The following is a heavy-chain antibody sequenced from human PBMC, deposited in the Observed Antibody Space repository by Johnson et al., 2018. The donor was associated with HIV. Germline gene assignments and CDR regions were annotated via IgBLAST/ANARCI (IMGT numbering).Heavy chain of an antibody. CDR3: AKVGAMVVTPRGEAFDI. D-gene: IGHD4-23*01. V-gene: IGHV3-7*01. CDR1: GFTFSSYW. CDR2: IKHDGSEK. J-gene: IGHJ3*02. Sequence: VQLVESGGGLVQPGVSLRLSCAASGFTFSSYWMSWVRQAPGKGLEWVANIKHDGSEKYYADSVKGRFTIPRDNSKNTLYLQMNSMRAEDTSVYYCAKVGAMVVTPRGEAFDIWGQGTMVTVSS.